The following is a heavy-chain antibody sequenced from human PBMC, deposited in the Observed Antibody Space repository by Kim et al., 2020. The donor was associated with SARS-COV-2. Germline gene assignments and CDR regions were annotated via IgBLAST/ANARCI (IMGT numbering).Heavy chain of an antibody. CDR3: AKDKAAAEYYYYGMDV. V-gene: IGHV3-23*01. Sequence: DTVKGRFTISRDNSKNTLYLQMNSLRAEDTAVYHCAKDKAAAEYYYYGMDVWGQGTTVTVSS. J-gene: IGHJ6*02. D-gene: IGHD6-13*01.